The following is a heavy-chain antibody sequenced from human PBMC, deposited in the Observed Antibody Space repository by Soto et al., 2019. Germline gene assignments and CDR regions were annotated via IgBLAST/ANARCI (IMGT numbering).Heavy chain of an antibody. CDR2: ISGNGGAT. CDR1: GFTFSNYA. D-gene: IGHD3-10*01. J-gene: IGHJ4*02. V-gene: IGHV3-23*01. CDR3: ATIGITRGDFDY. Sequence: EVQLLESGGGLVQPGGSLRLSCAASGFTFSNYAMSWVRQAPGKGLEWVSSISGNGGATYYAYSVKGRITVSRDNSQITLYLQMNNLRADGAAAYFCATIGITRGDFDYWGQGALVTVSS.